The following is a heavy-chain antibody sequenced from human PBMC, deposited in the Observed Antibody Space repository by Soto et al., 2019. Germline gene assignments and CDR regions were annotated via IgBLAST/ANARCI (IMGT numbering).Heavy chain of an antibody. CDR2: INAGKGNT. CDR3: ARDDYYDSTVSLDY. Sequence: ASVKVSCKASGYTFTSYYMHWVRQAPGQRLEWMGWINAGKGNTKYSQKFQGRVTITRDTSATTVYMELSSLRSEDTVVYYCARDDYYDSTVSLDYWGQGTLVTVSS. V-gene: IGHV1-3*01. CDR1: GYTFTSYY. D-gene: IGHD3-22*01. J-gene: IGHJ4*02.